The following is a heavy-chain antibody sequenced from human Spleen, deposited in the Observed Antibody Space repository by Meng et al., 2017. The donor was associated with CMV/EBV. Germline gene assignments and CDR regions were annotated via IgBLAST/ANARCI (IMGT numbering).Heavy chain of an antibody. V-gene: IGHV1-69*05. CDR3: ARALSVVVAATPRYYYYGMDV. CDR2: IIPIFGTA. D-gene: IGHD2-15*01. CDR1: GYTFTGYY. Sequence: SVKVSCKASGYTFTGYYMHWVRQAPGQGLEWMGGIIPIFGTANYAQKFQGRVTITTDESTSTAYMELSSLRSEDTAVYYCARALSVVVAATPRYYYYGMDVWGQGTTVTVSS. J-gene: IGHJ6*02.